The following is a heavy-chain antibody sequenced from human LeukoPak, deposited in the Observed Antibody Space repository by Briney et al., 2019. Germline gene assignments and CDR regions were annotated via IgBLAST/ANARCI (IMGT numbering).Heavy chain of an antibody. CDR2: IKQGGSEK. D-gene: IGHD6-19*01. J-gene: IGHJ4*02. CDR3: ARDSKYSSGWYSDY. V-gene: IGHV3-7*01. CDR1: GFTFGTFW. Sequence: GGSLRLSCEASGFTFGTFWMSWVRQAPGKGLEWVANIKQGGSEKNYVDSVKGRFTIARDDAKNSLYLQMNSLRAEDTAVYYCARDSKYSSGWYSDYWGQGTLVTVSS.